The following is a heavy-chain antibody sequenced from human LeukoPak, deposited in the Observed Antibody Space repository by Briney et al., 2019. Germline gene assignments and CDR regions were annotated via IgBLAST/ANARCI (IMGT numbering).Heavy chain of an antibody. CDR1: GFTFSSYW. CDR3: ARGVRGYSYGHGNY. J-gene: IGHJ4*02. Sequence: GGSLRLSCAASGFTFSSYWMNWVRQAPGKGLEWVSSISSSSSYIYYADSVKGRFTISRDNAKNSLYLQMNSLRAEDTAVYYCARGVRGYSYGHGNYWGQGTLVTVSS. V-gene: IGHV3-21*01. CDR2: ISSSSSYI. D-gene: IGHD5-18*01.